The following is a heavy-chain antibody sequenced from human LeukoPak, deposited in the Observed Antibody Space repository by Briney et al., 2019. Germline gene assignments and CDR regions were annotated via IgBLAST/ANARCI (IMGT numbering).Heavy chain of an antibody. V-gene: IGHV3-30*18. CDR2: ISYDVSNK. J-gene: IGHJ4*02. D-gene: IGHD1-26*01. CDR1: GFTFGSYA. CDR3: AKDLKWDLTDGFDY. Sequence: GGSLRLSCAASGFTFGSYAMHWVRQAPGKGLEWVALISYDVSNKYYADSVKGRFTISRDNSKSTLYLQMNSLRAEDTAVYYCAKDLKWDLTDGFDYWGQGTLVTVSS.